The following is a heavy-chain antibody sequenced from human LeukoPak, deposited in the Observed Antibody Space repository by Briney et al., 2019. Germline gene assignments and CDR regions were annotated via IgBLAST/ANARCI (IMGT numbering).Heavy chain of an antibody. CDR1: RFTFSSYS. CDR3: ARGCYYDSSGYSLDQH. CDR2: ISSSSSYI. J-gene: IGHJ1*01. Sequence: PGGSLRLSCAASRFTFSSYSMNWVRQAPGKGLEWVSSISSSSSYIYYADSVKGRFTISRDNAKNSLYLQMNSLRAEDTAVYYCARGCYYDSSGYSLDQHWGQGTLVTVSS. V-gene: IGHV3-21*01. D-gene: IGHD3-22*01.